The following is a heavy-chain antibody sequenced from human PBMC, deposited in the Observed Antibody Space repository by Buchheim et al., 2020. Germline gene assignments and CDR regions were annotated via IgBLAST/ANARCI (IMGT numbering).Heavy chain of an antibody. J-gene: IGHJ6*02. V-gene: IGHV4-31*03. CDR2: IYYSGST. Sequence: QVQLQESGPGLVKPSQTLSLTCTVSGGSISSGGYYWSWIRQHPGKGLEWIGYIYYSGSTYYNPSLKLRVTISVDTSKNQFSLKLSSVTAADTAVYYCARDRGYDFWSGYYPTLYYYYGMDVWGQGTT. CDR3: ARDRGYDFWSGYYPTLYYYYGMDV. D-gene: IGHD3-3*01. CDR1: GGSISSGGYY.